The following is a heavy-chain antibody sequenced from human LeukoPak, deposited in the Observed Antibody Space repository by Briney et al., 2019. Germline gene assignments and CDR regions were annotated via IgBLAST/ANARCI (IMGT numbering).Heavy chain of an antibody. D-gene: IGHD2-2*01. V-gene: IGHV4-34*01. CDR3: ARVGRRYCSSTSCYPGWFDP. Sequence: KPSETLSLTCAVYGGSFSGYYWSWIRQPPGKGLELIGEINHSGSTNYNPSLKSRVTISVDTSKNQFSLKLSSVTAADTAVYYCARVGRRYCSSTSCYPGWFDPWGQGTLVTVSS. J-gene: IGHJ5*02. CDR1: GGSFSGYY. CDR2: INHSGST.